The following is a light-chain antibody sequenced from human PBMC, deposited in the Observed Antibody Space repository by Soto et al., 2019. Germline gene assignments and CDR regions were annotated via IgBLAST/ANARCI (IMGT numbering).Light chain of an antibody. J-gene: IGKJ1*01. V-gene: IGKV3-15*01. CDR1: QSVRRN. CDR2: GAS. Sequence: EVVLTQSPATLSLSPGERATLSCRASQSVRRNLAWYQQKRGQAPRLLIYGASTRATGIPARFSGSGSGTEFTLTISSLQSEDFEIYYCQQYNDWPLTFGQGTKVDIK. CDR3: QQYNDWPLT.